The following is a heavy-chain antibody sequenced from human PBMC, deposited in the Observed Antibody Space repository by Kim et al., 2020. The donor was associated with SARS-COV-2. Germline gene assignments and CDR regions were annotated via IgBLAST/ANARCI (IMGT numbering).Heavy chain of an antibody. D-gene: IGHD3-10*01. CDR3: AKGMAMVRGVVYYFDY. J-gene: IGHJ4*02. V-gene: IGHV5-51*01. Sequence: SFQGQVTISADKSISTAYLQWSSLKASDTAMYYCAKGMAMVRGVVYYFDYWGQGTLVTVSS.